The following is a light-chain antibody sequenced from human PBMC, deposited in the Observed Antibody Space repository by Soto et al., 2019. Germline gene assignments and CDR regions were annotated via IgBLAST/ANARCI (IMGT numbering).Light chain of an antibody. J-gene: IGLJ1*01. V-gene: IGLV2-8*01. Sequence: QSVLTQPPSPSGSPGQSVTISCTGTRRYIGNYNYVSWYQHHPGKAPKLIIYEVTERPSGVPDRFSGSKSGNTASLTVSGLQAEDETDYYCSSYGGRNNIVFGTGTKVTVL. CDR2: EVT. CDR3: SSYGGRNNIV. CDR1: RRYIGNYNY.